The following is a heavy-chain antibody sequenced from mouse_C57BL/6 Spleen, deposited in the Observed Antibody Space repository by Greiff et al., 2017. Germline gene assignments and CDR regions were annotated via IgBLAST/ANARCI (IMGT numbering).Heavy chain of an antibody. CDR1: GYSFTDYN. Sequence: VQLQQSGPELVKPGASVKISCKASGYSFTDYNMNWVKQSNGKSLEWIGVINPNYGTTSYNQKFKGKATLTVDHSSSTAYMQLNSLTSDDSAVYYCARSVTTGAYYLDDWGQGTTLTVSS. CDR3: ARSVTTGAYYLDD. V-gene: IGHV1-39*01. CDR2: INPNYGTT. D-gene: IGHD1-1*01. J-gene: IGHJ2*01.